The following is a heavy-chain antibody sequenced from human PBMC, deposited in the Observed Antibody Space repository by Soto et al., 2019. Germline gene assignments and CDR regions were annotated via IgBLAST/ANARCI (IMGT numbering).Heavy chain of an antibody. CDR2: IYFTGST. CDR3: ARGREYYDSSGYHYYFDY. J-gene: IGHJ4*02. V-gene: IGHV4-59*01. CDR1: GGSISSYY. D-gene: IGHD3-22*01. Sequence: SETLSLTCTVSGGSISSYYWSWIRQPPGKGLEWIGYIYFTGSTNYNPSLKSRVTISVDTSKIQFSLKLSSVTAADTAVYYCARGREYYDSSGYHYYFDYSGQGTLVTVSS.